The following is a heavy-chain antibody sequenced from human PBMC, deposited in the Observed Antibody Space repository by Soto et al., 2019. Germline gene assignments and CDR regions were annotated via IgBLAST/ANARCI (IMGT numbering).Heavy chain of an antibody. CDR2: ISSSSSTI. V-gene: IGHV3-48*01. Sequence: GGSLRLSCAASGFTFSSYSMNWVRQAPGKGLEWVSYISSSSSTIYYADSVKGRFTISRDNAKNSLYLQMNSLRAEDTAVYYCARANPRRGLAARADPRGYYYYMDVWGKGTTVTVSS. CDR1: GFTFSSYS. CDR3: ARANPRRGLAARADPRGYYYYMDV. J-gene: IGHJ6*03. D-gene: IGHD6-6*01.